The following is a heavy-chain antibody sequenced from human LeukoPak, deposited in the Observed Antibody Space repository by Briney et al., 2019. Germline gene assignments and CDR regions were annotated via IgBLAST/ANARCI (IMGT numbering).Heavy chain of an antibody. V-gene: IGHV2-5*01. J-gene: IGHJ4*01. CDR3: FHNPVGTGSYHV. CDR2: TFWNDDK. Sequence: SGPTLVKPTQTLTLTCTFSGFSLTTTGVGVGWIRQPRGKALGWLAITFWNDDKSYSPSLKSRLTITKDTSKDQVVLIMTNMDPVDKATYYCFHNPVGTGSYHVWGKGTLVTVSS. D-gene: IGHD3-10*01. CDR1: GFSLTTTGVG.